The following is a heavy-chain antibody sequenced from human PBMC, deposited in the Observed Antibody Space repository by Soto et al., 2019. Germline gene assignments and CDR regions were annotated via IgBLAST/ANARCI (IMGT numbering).Heavy chain of an antibody. CDR1: GDSISNGYY. V-gene: IGHV4-38-2*01. CDR3: ARRDNVGYYQY. Sequence: PSETLSLTCGVSGDSISNGYYWAWIRKPPGKGLEWVASIYNSGTTYYNPSLTSRVTISVDTSKNQFSLKLSSVTAADSAVYYCARRDNVGYYQYLGQGTLVTVSS. D-gene: IGHD3-3*01. CDR2: IYNSGTT. J-gene: IGHJ4*02.